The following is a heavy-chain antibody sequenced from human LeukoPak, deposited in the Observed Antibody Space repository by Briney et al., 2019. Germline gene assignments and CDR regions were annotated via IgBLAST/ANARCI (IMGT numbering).Heavy chain of an antibody. CDR3: ARVPIDYYYDSSGYRRYYYYGMDV. Sequence: PGGSLRLSCAASGFTFSSYAMHWVRQAPGKGLEWVAVISYDGSNKYYADSVKGRFTISRDNSKNTLYLQMNSLRAEDTAVYYCARVPIDYYYDSSGYRRYYYYGMDVWGQGTTVTVSS. V-gene: IGHV3-30*04. D-gene: IGHD3-22*01. CDR2: ISYDGSNK. J-gene: IGHJ6*02. CDR1: GFTFSSYA.